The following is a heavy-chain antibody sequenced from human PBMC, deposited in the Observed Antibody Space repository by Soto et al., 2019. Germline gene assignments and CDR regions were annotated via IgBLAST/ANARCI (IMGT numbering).Heavy chain of an antibody. V-gene: IGHV3-15*01. CDR2: IKSKTDGGTT. CDR3: TTDPSGYYNYYYYYGMDV. J-gene: IGHJ6*02. D-gene: IGHD3-3*01. CDR1: GFTFSSYE. Sequence: GGSLRLSCGASGFTFSSYEMNWVRQAPGRGLEWVGRIKSKTDGGTTDYAAPVKGRFTISRDDSKNTLYLQMNSLKTEDTAVYHCTTDPSGYYNYYYYYGMDVWGQGTTVTVSS.